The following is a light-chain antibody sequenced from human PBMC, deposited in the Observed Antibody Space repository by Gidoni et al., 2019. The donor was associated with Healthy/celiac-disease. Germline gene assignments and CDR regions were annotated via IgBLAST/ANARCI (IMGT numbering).Light chain of an antibody. V-gene: IGKV1-5*03. CDR3: QQYNSYSYT. J-gene: IGKJ2*01. CDR1: QSISSW. Sequence: DIQITQSPSTLSASVGDRVTITCRASQSISSWLAWYQQKPGKAPKLLIYKASSLESGVPSRFSGSGSGTEFTLTISSLQPDDFATYYCQQYNSYSYTFGQXTKLEIK. CDR2: KAS.